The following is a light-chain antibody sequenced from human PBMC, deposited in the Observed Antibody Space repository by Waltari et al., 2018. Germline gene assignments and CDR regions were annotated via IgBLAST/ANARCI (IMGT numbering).Light chain of an antibody. J-gene: IGKJ1*01. CDR1: LSVCSA. Sequence: LSCRASLSVCSALAWYQQKPGQAPRLLMCAASTMATGVPGRFSGSGSGTDFSLTISSVDPEDFAVYYCQHYVDLPVTFGQGTKVEI. CDR3: QHYVDLPVT. CDR2: AAS. V-gene: IGKV3D-15*02.